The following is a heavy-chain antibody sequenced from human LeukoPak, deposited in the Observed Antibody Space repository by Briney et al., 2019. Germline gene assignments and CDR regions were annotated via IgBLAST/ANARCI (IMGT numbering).Heavy chain of an antibody. CDR1: GFTFSSYW. D-gene: IGHD5-12*01. J-gene: IGHJ4*02. Sequence: GGSLRLSCAASGFTFSSYWMHWVRQAPGKGLVWVSRIKSDGSSTSYAESVKGRFIISRDNAKNTLFLQMNSLRAEDTAVYYCVREGLDNGYDFDNWGQGNLVIVSS. V-gene: IGHV3-74*01. CDR3: VREGLDNGYDFDN. CDR2: IKSDGSST.